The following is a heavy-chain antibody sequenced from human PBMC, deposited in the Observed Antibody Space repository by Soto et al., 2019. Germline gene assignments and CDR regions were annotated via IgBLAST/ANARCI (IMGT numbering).Heavy chain of an antibody. V-gene: IGHV4-34*01. CDR2: INHSGST. CDR1: GGSFSGYY. CDR3: ARERITISSDV. J-gene: IGHJ6*02. Sequence: SETLSLTCAVYGGSFSGYYWSWIRQPPGKGLEWIGEINHSGSTNYNPSLKSRVTISVDTSKNQFSLKLSSVTAAETAVYYCARERITISSDVWGQGTTVTVSS. D-gene: IGHD3-10*01.